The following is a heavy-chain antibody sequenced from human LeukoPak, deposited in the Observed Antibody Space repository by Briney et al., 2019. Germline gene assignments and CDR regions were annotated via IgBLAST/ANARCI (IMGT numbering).Heavy chain of an antibody. CDR3: ARNPWELLLYFDY. CDR1: GFTFSSYW. J-gene: IGHJ4*02. D-gene: IGHD1-26*01. Sequence: SGGSLRLSCAPSGFTFSSYWMSWVRQAPGEGLEWVANIKQDGSEKYYVDSVKGRFTVSRENAKNSLYLQMNSLRAEDTAVYYCARNPWELLLYFDYWGQGTLVTVSS. V-gene: IGHV3-7*01. CDR2: IKQDGSEK.